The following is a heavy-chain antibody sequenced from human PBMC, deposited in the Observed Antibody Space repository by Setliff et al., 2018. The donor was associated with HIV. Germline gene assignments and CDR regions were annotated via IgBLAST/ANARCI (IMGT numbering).Heavy chain of an antibody. Sequence: GASVKVSCKASGYTFTGYYMHWVRQAPGQGLGWMGWINPNSGGTNYSQKFQGRVTMTRDTSISTAYMELSRLRSDDTAVYYCARLWENWPGPHYYFDYWGQGALVTVS. D-gene: IGHD1-26*01. CDR1: GYTFTGYY. J-gene: IGHJ4*02. CDR2: INPNSGGT. V-gene: IGHV1-2*02. CDR3: ARLWENWPGPHYYFDY.